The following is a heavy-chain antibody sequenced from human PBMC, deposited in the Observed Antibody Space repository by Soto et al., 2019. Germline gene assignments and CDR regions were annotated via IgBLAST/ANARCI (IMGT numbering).Heavy chain of an antibody. D-gene: IGHD6-19*01. Sequence: LRLSCAASGFTVSSNYMSWVRQAPGKGLEWVSVIYTGGNTYYADSVKGRFTISRDNSKNTVYLQMNSLRADDTAVYYCARDSAMGYWGQGTLVTVSS. CDR1: GFTVSSNY. CDR3: ARDSAMGY. J-gene: IGHJ4*02. V-gene: IGHV3-53*01. CDR2: IYTGGNT.